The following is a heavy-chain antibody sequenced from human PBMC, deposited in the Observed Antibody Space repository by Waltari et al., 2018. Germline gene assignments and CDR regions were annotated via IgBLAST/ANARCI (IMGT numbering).Heavy chain of an antibody. J-gene: IGHJ4*02. CDR1: GFSFRSYT. CDR3: AKDGGGYSYSLDY. CDR2: ISGSGNHT. D-gene: IGHD5-18*01. V-gene: IGHV3-23*01. Sequence: EVQLLDSGGGVVQPGGSLRLSCKGSGFSFRSYTMSWVRQAAGKGLEWVSGISGSGNHTYYIDSVKGRFTISRDNSKNTLYLQMNNLRVDDTAIYYCAKDGGGYSYSLDYWGQGTRVSVSS.